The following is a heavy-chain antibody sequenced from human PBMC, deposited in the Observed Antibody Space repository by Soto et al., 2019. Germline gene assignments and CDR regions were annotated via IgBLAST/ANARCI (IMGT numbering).Heavy chain of an antibody. CDR1: GTSVSNYY. CDR2: IYTSGST. J-gene: IGHJ4*02. Sequence: SETLSLTCSVSGTSVSNYYWSWIRQPAGKGLEHIGRIYTSGSTSYNPSLKSRVTMSMDTSQTQIYLNLTSVTAADTAVYYCARGGIQLSYAFDYWGQGILVTVSS. CDR3: ARGGIQLSYAFDY. V-gene: IGHV4-4*07. D-gene: IGHD5-18*01.